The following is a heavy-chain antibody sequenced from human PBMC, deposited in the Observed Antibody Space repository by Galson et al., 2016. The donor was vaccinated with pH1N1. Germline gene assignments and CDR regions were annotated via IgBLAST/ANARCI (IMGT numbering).Heavy chain of an antibody. CDR2: IYWDDDK. J-gene: IGHJ4*02. D-gene: IGHD4-17*01. CDR1: GFSLSTSGVG. V-gene: IGHV2-5*02. CDR3: VQSGHGDYVGYFDY. Sequence: PALVKPTQTLTLTCTFSGFSLSTSGVGVGWIRQPPGKALEWLALIYWDDDKRYSPSLKSRLTITKDTTKNQVVLTMTNMDPVDTATYYWVQSGHGDYVGYFDYWGQGTLVSVSS.